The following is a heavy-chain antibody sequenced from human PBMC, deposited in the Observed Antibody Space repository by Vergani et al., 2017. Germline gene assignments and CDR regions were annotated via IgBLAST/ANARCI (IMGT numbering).Heavy chain of an antibody. CDR2: ISSSSSTI. J-gene: IGHJ4*02. Sequence: EVQLVESGGGLVQPGGSLRLSCAASGFTFSSYSMNWVRQAPGKGLEWVSYISSSSSTIYYADSVKGRFTISRDNAKNSLYLQMNSLRAEDTAVYYCAKTPYGDYGFVDYWGQGTLVTVSS. CDR1: GFTFSSYS. V-gene: IGHV3-48*01. D-gene: IGHD4-17*01. CDR3: AKTPYGDYGFVDY.